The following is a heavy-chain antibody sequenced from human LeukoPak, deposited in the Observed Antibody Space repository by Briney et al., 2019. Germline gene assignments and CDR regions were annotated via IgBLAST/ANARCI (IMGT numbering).Heavy chain of an antibody. J-gene: IGHJ4*02. V-gene: IGHV3-15*01. Sequence: GGSLRLSCAASGFTFSDAWMSWVRQAPGKGLEWVGRIKSKTDGGTTDYAAPVKGRFTISRDDSKNTLYLQMNSLKTEDTAVYYCTARGGSFSIFDYWGQGTLVTVSS. CDR2: IKSKTDGGTT. CDR1: GFTFSDAW. D-gene: IGHD1-26*01. CDR3: TARGGSFSIFDY.